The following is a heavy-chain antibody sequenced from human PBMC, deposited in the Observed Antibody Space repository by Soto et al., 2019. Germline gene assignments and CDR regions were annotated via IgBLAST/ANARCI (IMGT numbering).Heavy chain of an antibody. J-gene: IGHJ6*01. CDR2: IYPADSDT. Sequence: VESLTISCDVSGYSFPSQWIVWVLQTPGKGLEWMGSIYPADSDTRYSPSFQGQVIISADKSIRTAYLEWTSLKASDSAVYYCVRIPHSTTSYYAHSYGMDVWGQGTTVTVSS. V-gene: IGHV5-51*01. D-gene: IGHD3-10*01. CDR3: VRIPHSTTSYYAHSYGMDV. CDR1: GYSFPSQW.